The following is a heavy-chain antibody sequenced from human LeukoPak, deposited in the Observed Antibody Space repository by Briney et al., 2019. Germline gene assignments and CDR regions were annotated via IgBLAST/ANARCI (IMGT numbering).Heavy chain of an antibody. D-gene: IGHD2-2*01. Sequence: PSETLSLTCTVSGGSISSSSYYWGWIRQPPGKGLEWIGSIYYSGSTYYNPSLKSRVTISVDTSKNQFSLKLSSVTAADTAVYCCAGHEKEYQLLSIGWFDPWGQGTLVTVSS. J-gene: IGHJ5*02. V-gene: IGHV4-39*01. CDR1: GGSISSSSYY. CDR3: AGHEKEYQLLSIGWFDP. CDR2: IYYSGST.